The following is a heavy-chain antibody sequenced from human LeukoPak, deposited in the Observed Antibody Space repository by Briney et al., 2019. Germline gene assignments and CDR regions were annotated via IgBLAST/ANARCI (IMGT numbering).Heavy chain of an antibody. J-gene: IGHJ4*02. Sequence: GASVKVPCKASGYTFTGYYMHWVRQAPGQGLEWMGWINPNSGGTNYAQKFQGRVTMTRDTSISTAYMELSRLRSDDTAVYYCARSTGRTTAGTSGYWGQGTLVTVSS. CDR1: GYTFTGYY. CDR2: INPNSGGT. CDR3: ARSTGRTTAGTSGY. V-gene: IGHV1-2*02. D-gene: IGHD6-13*01.